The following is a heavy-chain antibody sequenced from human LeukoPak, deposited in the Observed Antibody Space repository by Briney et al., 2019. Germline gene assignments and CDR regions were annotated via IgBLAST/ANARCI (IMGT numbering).Heavy chain of an antibody. CDR1: GGSISSSSYY. CDR3: ARRWSVTSELDY. CDR2: IYYSGST. D-gene: IGHD4-17*01. J-gene: IGHJ4*02. Sequence: SETLSLTCTVSGGSISSSSYYWGWIRQPPGKGLEWIGSIYYSGSTYYNPSLKSRVTISVDTSKNQFSLKLSSVTAADTAVYYCARRWSVTSELDYWGQGALVTVSS. V-gene: IGHV4-39*01.